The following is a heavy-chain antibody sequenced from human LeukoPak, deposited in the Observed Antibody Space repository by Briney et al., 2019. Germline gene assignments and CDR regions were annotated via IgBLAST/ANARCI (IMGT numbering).Heavy chain of an antibody. CDR2: IWYDGSNK. CDR1: AFTFSSYG. J-gene: IGHJ4*02. CDR3: ARDREALFDY. Sequence: PGGSLRLSCAASAFTFSSYGMHLVRQAPGKGLEWVAVIWYDGSNKYYADSVKGRFTISRDNSKNTLYLQMNSLRAEDTAVYYCARDREALFDYWGQGTLVTVSS. V-gene: IGHV3-33*01.